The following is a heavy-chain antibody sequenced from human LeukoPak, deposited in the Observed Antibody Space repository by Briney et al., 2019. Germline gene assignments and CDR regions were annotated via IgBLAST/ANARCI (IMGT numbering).Heavy chain of an antibody. CDR1: GFTFSSYG. CDR2: ISGGGGST. J-gene: IGHJ4*02. D-gene: IGHD3-22*01. CDR3: TTDPNYHDRDDDDY. Sequence: GGSLRLSCAASGFTFSSYGMSWVRQAPGKGLEWVSAISGGGGSTYYADSVKGRFTISRDNSKNTLYLQMNSLRTEDTAVYYCTTDPNYHDRDDDDYWGQGTLVTVSS. V-gene: IGHV3-23*01.